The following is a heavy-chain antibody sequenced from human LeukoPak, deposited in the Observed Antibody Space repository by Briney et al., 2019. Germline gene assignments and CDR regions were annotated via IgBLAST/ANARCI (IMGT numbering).Heavy chain of an antibody. CDR2: IYYSGST. V-gene: IGHV4-59*11. J-gene: IGHJ4*02. D-gene: IGHD6-6*01. CDR1: GGSISSHY. Sequence: SETLSLTCTVSGGSISSHYWSWIRQPPGKGLEWIGYIYYSGSTNYNPSLKSRVTISVDTSKNQFSLKLSFVTAADTAVYYCARLHPLGAAHFDYWGQGTLVTVSS. CDR3: ARLHPLGAAHFDY.